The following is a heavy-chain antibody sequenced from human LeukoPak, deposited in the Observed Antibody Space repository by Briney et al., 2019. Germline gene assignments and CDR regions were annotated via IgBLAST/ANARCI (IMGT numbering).Heavy chain of an antibody. CDR3: ARVGYSYGLDYFDY. D-gene: IGHD5-18*01. CDR1: GFTFSSYE. CDR2: ISSSGSTI. J-gene: IGHJ4*02. V-gene: IGHV3-48*03. Sequence: GGSLRLSCGASGFTFSSYEMNWDRQAPGKGLEWVSYISSSGSTIYYSDSAKGRFTISRDNAKNSLYLQMNSLRAEDTAVYYCARVGYSYGLDYFDYWGQGNLVTVSS.